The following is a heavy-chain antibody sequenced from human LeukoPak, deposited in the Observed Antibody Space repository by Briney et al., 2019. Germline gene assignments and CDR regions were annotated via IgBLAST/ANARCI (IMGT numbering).Heavy chain of an antibody. D-gene: IGHD3-22*01. CDR2: ITSTGYI. CDR3: TTDPGYNSSP. J-gene: IGHJ5*02. CDR1: GFPLSPQT. V-gene: IGHV3-69-1*01. Sequence: PGGAPRLSLAAPGFPLSPQTKNRGPPGPGEGLEWVSSITSTGYIYYADSVKGRFTISRDNTKNSLFLQMDSLRAEDTAVYYCTTDPGYNSSPWGQGTLVTVSS.